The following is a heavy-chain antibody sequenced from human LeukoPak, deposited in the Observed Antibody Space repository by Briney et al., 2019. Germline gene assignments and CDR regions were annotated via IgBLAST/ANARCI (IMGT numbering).Heavy chain of an antibody. D-gene: IGHD6-19*01. V-gene: IGHV3-7*01. CDR3: VTKEPSTSGWSY. CDR2: IKEDGSEK. Sequence: PGGSLRLSCAASGFTFNRDWTAWVRQAPGKGLEWVANIKEDGSEKNYVDSVKGRFTISRDNAVNSVYLQMNDLRAEDTGVYYCVTKEPSTSGWSYWGQGTLVTVSS. J-gene: IGHJ4*02. CDR1: GFTFNRDW.